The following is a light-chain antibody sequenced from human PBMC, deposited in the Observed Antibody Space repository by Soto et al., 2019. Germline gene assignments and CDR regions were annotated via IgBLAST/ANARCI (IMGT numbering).Light chain of an antibody. CDR2: GAS. CDR3: HQYCSSQYT. CDR1: QSVSSSY. V-gene: IGKV3-20*01. J-gene: IGKJ1*01. Sequence: EIVLTQSPGTLSLSPGERATLSCRASQSVSSSYLAWYQQKPGQAPRLLIYGASSMATGIPDRFSGSGSGTSFTLTISRLEPEDFAVYYCHQYCSSQYTYGQGAKVDIK.